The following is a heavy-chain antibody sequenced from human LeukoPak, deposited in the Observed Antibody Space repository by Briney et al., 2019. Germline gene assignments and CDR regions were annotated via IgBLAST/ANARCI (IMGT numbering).Heavy chain of an antibody. J-gene: IGHJ4*02. Sequence: SETLSLTCAVSGYSISSVYYWGWIRQPPGKGLGWITSIHHSGSTDYNPSLKSRVTISVDTSKNQFSLKLRYLTAADTAVYYCARLGYCSSTSCYPDYWGQGTRVTVSS. CDR3: ARLGYCSSTSCYPDY. CDR2: IHHSGST. CDR1: GYSISSVYY. D-gene: IGHD2-2*01. V-gene: IGHV4-38-2*01.